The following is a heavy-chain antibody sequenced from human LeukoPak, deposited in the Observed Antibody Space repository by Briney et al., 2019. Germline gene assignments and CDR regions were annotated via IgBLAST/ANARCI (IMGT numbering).Heavy chain of an antibody. CDR1: GGSFSGYY. J-gene: IGHJ5*02. V-gene: IGHV4-34*01. D-gene: IGHD2-15*01. CDR3: ARDHCSGGSCYPGGFDP. Sequence: SETLSLTCAVYGGSFSGYYWSWIRQPPGKGLEWIGEINHSGSTNYNPSLKSRVTISVDTSKNQFSLKLSSVTAADTAVYYCARDHCSGGSCYPGGFDPWGQGTLVPVSS. CDR2: INHSGST.